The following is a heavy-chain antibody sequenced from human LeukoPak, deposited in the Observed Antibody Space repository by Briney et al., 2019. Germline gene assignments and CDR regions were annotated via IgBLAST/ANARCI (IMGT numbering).Heavy chain of an antibody. Sequence: SETLSLTCALSGGSISSGGYSWSWIRQPPGKGLEWIGYIYHSGSTYYNPSLKSRVTISVDRSKNQFSLKLSSVTAADTAVYYCARVSHYYYYGMDVWGQGTTVTVSS. CDR1: GGSISSGGYS. CDR3: ARVSHYYYYGMDV. CDR2: IYHSGST. V-gene: IGHV4-30-2*01. J-gene: IGHJ6*02.